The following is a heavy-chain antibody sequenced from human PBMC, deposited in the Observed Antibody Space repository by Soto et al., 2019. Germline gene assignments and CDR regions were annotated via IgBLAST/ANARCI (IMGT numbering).Heavy chain of an antibody. CDR1: GFTFISYG. V-gene: IGHV3-33*01. CDR2: IWYDGSNK. CDR3: ARGGDGYNPDAFDI. D-gene: IGHD5-12*01. J-gene: IGHJ3*02. Sequence: GGSLRLSSAASGFTFISYGMHWVRQAPGKGLELVAVIWYDGSNKYYADSVKGRFAISRDNSKNTLYLQMNSLRAEETAVYYCARGGDGYNPDAFDIWGQGTMVIVSS.